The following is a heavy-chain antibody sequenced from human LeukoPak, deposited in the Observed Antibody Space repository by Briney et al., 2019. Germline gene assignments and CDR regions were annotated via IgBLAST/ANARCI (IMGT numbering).Heavy chain of an antibody. J-gene: IGHJ4*02. CDR2: INPNSGGT. Sequence: GASVKVSCKASGYTFTGYYMHWVRQAPGQGLEWMGWINPNSGGTNYAQKFQGRVTITRDTSISTAYMELSRLRSDDTAVYYCARVYDILTGYYVYWGQGTLVTVSS. CDR3: ARVYDILTGYYVY. V-gene: IGHV1-2*02. D-gene: IGHD3-9*01. CDR1: GYTFTGYY.